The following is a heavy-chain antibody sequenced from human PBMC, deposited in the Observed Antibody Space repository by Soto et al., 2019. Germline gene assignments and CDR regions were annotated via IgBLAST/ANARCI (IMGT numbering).Heavy chain of an antibody. D-gene: IGHD5-18*01. Sequence: EVQLLESGGGLVQPGGSLRLSCAASGFTFSSYAMSWVRQAPGKGLEWVSAISGSGGSTYYADSVKGRFTISRDNSKNTLYLQMNSLRAEDTAVYYCAKTDTDTAMVTGSAFDIWGQGTMVTVSS. CDR1: GFTFSSYA. CDR3: AKTDTDTAMVTGSAFDI. J-gene: IGHJ3*02. V-gene: IGHV3-23*01. CDR2: ISGSGGST.